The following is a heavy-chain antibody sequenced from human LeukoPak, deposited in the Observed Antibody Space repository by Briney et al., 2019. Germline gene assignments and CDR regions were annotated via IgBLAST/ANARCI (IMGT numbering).Heavy chain of an antibody. Sequence: GGSLGLSCAASGFTFSTYSMNWVRQAPGKGLEWVSSISTSSSYIYHADSVKGRFTTSRDNAKKSLYMQLNTVRAEDTALYYCARGGTNYYYMDVWGNGTTVTVSS. CDR2: ISTSSSYI. D-gene: IGHD3-10*01. J-gene: IGHJ6*03. V-gene: IGHV3-21*04. CDR1: GFTFSTYS. CDR3: ARGGTNYYYMDV.